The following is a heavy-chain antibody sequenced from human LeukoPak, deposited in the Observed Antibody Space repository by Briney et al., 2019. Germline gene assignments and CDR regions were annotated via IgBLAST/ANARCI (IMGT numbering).Heavy chain of an antibody. J-gene: IGHJ4*02. CDR1: AFSVSSNC. CDR2: IYSGGST. Sequence: GGSLRLSCVVYAFSVSSNCMSWVRQGPGKGLEWVSVIYSGGSTYCADSVKGRFTISRDNAKNTLYLQMNSLRAENTAVYHCAREAGLYDSSGYYVDYWGQGTLVTVSS. CDR3: AREAGLYDSSGYYVDY. V-gene: IGHV3-66*01. D-gene: IGHD3-22*01.